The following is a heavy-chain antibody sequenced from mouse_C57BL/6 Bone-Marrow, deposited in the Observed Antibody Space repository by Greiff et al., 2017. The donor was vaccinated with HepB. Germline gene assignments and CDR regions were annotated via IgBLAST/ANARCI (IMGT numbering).Heavy chain of an antibody. CDR3: ARNYYGKDY. D-gene: IGHD1-1*01. CDR1: GYSFTGYY. V-gene: IGHV1-42*01. CDR2: INPSTGGT. J-gene: IGHJ2*01. Sequence: EVQLQQSGPELVKPGASVKISCKASGYSFTGYYMNWVKQSPEKSLEWIGEINPSTGGTTYNQKFKAKATLTVDKYSSTAYMQLKSLTSEDSAVYYCARNYYGKDYWGQGTTLTVAS.